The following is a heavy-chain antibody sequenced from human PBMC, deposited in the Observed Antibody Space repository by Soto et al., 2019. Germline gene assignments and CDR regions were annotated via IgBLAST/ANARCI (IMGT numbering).Heavy chain of an antibody. CDR1: GGTFSSYA. J-gene: IGHJ6*02. CDR3: ARDNCSGGSCYQNYYYYGMDV. CDR2: IIPIFGTA. D-gene: IGHD2-15*01. V-gene: IGHV1-69*13. Sequence: SVKVSCKASGGTFSSYAISWVRQAPGQGLEWMGGIIPIFGTANYAQKFQGRVTITADESTNTAYMELSSLRSEDTAVYYCARDNCSGGSCYQNYYYYGMDVWGQGTTVTVSS.